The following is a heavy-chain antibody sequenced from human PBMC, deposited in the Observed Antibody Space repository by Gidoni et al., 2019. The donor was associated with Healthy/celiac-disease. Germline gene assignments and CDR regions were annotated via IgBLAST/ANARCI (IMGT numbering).Heavy chain of an antibody. CDR1: GFTVSSNY. V-gene: IGHV3-53*01. CDR3: ARRGEDYSSGSYYFDY. CDR2: IYSGGST. Sequence: EVQLVESGGGLIQPGGSLRLSCAASGFTVSSNYMSWVRQAPGKGLEWVSVIYSGGSTYYADSVKGRFTISRDNSKNTLYLQMNSLRAEDTAVYYCARRGEDYSSGSYYFDYWGQGTLVTVSS. J-gene: IGHJ4*02. D-gene: IGHD6-19*01.